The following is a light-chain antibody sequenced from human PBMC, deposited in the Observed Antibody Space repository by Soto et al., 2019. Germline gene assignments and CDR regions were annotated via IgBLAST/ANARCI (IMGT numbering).Light chain of an antibody. V-gene: IGKV3-11*01. CDR3: QQRSDWPIT. Sequence: EIVLTQSPATLSLSPGERATLSCRASQSVSSYLAWYQQKPGRSPRLLFYDASNRATGIPARFSGSGSGTDFTLTISSLEPEDFPVYYCQQRSDWPITFGQGTRLEIK. J-gene: IGKJ5*01. CDR2: DAS. CDR1: QSVSSY.